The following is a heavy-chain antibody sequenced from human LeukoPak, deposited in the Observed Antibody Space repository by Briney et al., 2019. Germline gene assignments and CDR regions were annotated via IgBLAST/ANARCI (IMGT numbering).Heavy chain of an antibody. CDR3: AKALFLSGNYFPLDY. V-gene: IGHV3-23*01. CDR1: GFTFSSYA. D-gene: IGHD1-26*01. J-gene: IGHJ4*02. CDR2: ISGSGGST. Sequence: GGSLRLSCAASGFTFSSYAMSWVRQAPGKGLEWVSGISGSGGSTYYADSVKGRFTISRDNSKNTLYLQMNSLRAEDTAVYYCAKALFLSGNYFPLDYWGQGTLVTVSS.